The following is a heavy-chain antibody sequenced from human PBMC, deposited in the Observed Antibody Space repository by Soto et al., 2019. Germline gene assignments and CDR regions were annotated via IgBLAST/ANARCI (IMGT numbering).Heavy chain of an antibody. CDR3: ARLLMNYYRFDQ. D-gene: IGHD3-22*01. V-gene: IGHV4-30-4*01. J-gene: IGHJ5*02. Sequence: TLSLTCNVSGGSISSADYYWSWIRQPPRKGLEWIGNIYYSGSTNYIPSLQSRVTIALDTSKSQFSLTLRSVSAADTAVYYCARLLMNYYRFDQWGQGTLVTVSS. CDR1: GGSISSADYY. CDR2: IYYSGST.